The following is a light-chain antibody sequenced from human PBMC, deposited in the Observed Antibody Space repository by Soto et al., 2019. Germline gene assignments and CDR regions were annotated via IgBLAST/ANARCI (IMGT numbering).Light chain of an antibody. CDR1: QGISNY. J-gene: IGKJ1*01. V-gene: IGKV1-27*01. CDR2: AAS. CDR3: QKYNSAPWT. Sequence: DIQMTQSPSSLSASVADRVTITCRASQGISNYLAWYQQKPGKVPKLLIYAASTLKSGVPSRFSGSGSGTDFTLTISSLQPEDVATYYCQKYNSAPWTFGQGTKVEIK.